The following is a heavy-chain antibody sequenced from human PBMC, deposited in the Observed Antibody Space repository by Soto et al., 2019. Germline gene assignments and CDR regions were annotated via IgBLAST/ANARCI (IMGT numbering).Heavy chain of an antibody. D-gene: IGHD1-1*01. CDR3: ACLWERQGFGRSGKHKYYYMDV. J-gene: IGHJ6*03. Sequence: GGSLRLSCAASGFTFDDYAMHWVRQAPGKGLEWVSGISWNSGSIGYADSVKGRFTISRDNAKNSLYLQMNSLRAEDTALYYCACLWERQGFGRSGKHKYYYMDVWGKGTTVTVSS. V-gene: IGHV3-9*01. CDR2: ISWNSGSI. CDR1: GFTFDDYA.